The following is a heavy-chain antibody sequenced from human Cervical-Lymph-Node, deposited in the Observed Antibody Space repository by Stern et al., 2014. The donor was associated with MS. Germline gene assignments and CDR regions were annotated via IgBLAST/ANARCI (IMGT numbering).Heavy chain of an antibody. CDR1: GFTFSTYA. D-gene: IGHD6-25*01. V-gene: IGHV3-23*01. J-gene: IGHJ5*02. Sequence: EVQLLESGGGLVQPGGSLRLSCGASGFTFSTYAMNWVRQAPGKGLECVSAILGNGATTYFADSVKGRFSISRDNSRNTLYLQMNSLRPEDTAIYYCAIRGAAASWGQGTLVTVSS. CDR2: ILGNGATT. CDR3: AIRGAAAS.